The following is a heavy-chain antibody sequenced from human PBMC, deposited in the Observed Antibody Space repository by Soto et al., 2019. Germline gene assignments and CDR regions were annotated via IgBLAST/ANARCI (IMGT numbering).Heavy chain of an antibody. CDR3: ARVEIGSYDY. V-gene: IGHV3-7*01. J-gene: IGHJ4*02. D-gene: IGHD1-26*01. Sequence: EVQLVESGGGLVQPGGSLRLSCAASGFTFSSHYMSWVRQAPGKGLERVANMNQDGSDRRYVDSVKGRFTISRDNAKNSLYLQMNSLRAEDTAVYYCARVEIGSYDYWGQGTLVTVSS. CDR2: MNQDGSDR. CDR1: GFTFSSHY.